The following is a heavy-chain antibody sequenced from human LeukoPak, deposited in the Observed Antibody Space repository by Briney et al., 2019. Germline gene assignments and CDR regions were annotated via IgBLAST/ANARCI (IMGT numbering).Heavy chain of an antibody. CDR2: INAGNGNT. J-gene: IGHJ6*02. CDR1: GYTFTDYY. D-gene: IGHD3-10*01. CDR3: VYGSGSYLYYYYYGMDV. Sequence: GASVKVSCKASGYTFTDYYMRWVQQAPGQRLEWMGWINAGNGNTKYSQKFQGRVTITRDTSASTAYMELSSLRSEDTAVYYCVYGSGSYLYYYYYGMDVWGQGTTVTVSS. V-gene: IGHV1-3*01.